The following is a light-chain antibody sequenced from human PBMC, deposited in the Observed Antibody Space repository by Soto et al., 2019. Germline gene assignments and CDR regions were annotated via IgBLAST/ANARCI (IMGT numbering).Light chain of an antibody. CDR2: DAS. Sequence: ENVLTQSPVTLSLSPGERATLSCRASQSVKSYLAWYQQKPGQAPRLLIYDASNRAAGIPARFSGSGSGTDFTLTISSLDPEDFAVYDCQSRSSWPPVLTCGGGTKVEIK. J-gene: IGKJ4*01. CDR1: QSVKSY. V-gene: IGKV3-11*01. CDR3: QSRSSWPPVLT.